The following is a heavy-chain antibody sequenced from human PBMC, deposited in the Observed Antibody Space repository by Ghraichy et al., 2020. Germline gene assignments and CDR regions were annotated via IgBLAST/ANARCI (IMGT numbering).Heavy chain of an antibody. V-gene: IGHV1-69*10. D-gene: IGHD6-13*01. Sequence: SVKVSCKASGVTFSNSVMSWVRQAPGQGLEWMGGIILGIANYAQNFQGRVTIGADTSTNTVYMELSSLRSQDTARYYCARGVPAAAGTHFFDYWGQGTLVTVSS. J-gene: IGHJ4*02. CDR3: ARGVPAAAGTHFFDY. CDR2: IILGIA. CDR1: GVTFSNSV.